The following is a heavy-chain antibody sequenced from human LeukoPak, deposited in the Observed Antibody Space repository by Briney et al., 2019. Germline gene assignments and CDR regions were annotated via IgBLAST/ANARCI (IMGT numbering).Heavy chain of an antibody. J-gene: IGHJ3*02. V-gene: IGHV3-30*04. CDR2: ISYDGSEK. CDR1: GFTFNSYA. CDR3: ARDGPWGTVTVDAFDI. Sequence: GGSLRLSCAASGFTFNSYAMHWVRQAPGKGLECVAFISYDGSEKNYADSVKGRFTISRDNSKNTLYLQINSLRPDDTAMYYCARDGPWGTVTVDAFDIWGQGTMVTVSS. D-gene: IGHD4-17*01.